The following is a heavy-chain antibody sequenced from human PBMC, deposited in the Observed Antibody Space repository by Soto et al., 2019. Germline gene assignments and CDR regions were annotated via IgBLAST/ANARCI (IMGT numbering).Heavy chain of an antibody. J-gene: IGHJ2*01. CDR2: ISGSGGNT. D-gene: IGHD4-4*01. CDR3: ARKWGDDYIYFDL. V-gene: IGHV3-23*01. CDR1: GFTFSAYA. Sequence: EVQLLESGGALVQPGGSLRLSCAASGFTFSAYAMSWVRQATGKGLQWVSTISGSGGNTYYADSVKGRFTISRDNSKNTMHLQMSGLRAEDTAVFYCARKWGDDYIYFDLWGRGTLVTVPS.